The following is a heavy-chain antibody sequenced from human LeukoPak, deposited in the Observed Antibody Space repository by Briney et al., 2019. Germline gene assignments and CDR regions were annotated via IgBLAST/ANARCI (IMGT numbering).Heavy chain of an antibody. CDR3: ARDGFVGAADY. D-gene: IGHD6-13*01. V-gene: IGHV3-7*01. CDR1: EFIFSGYW. CDR2: IKQDGSEK. J-gene: IGHJ4*02. Sequence: GGSLRLSCAASEFIFSGYWMNWVRQAPGKGLEWVANIKQDGSEKQYVDSVRGRFTISRDNAKNSLYLQMNSMRVEGTAVYYCARDGFVGAADYWGQGTLVTVSS.